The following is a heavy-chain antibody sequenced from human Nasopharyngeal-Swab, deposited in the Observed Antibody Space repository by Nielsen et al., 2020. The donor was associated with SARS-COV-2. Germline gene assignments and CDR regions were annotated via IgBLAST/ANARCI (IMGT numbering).Heavy chain of an antibody. D-gene: IGHD1-26*01. J-gene: IGHJ3*02. Sequence: GSLRLSCAVYGGSFSGYYWSWIRQPPGKGLEWIGEINHSGSSNYYPSLKSRVTISVDTSKNQFSLKLSSVTAADTAVYYCARGDWDDAFDIWGQGTMVTVSS. CDR3: ARGDWDDAFDI. CDR2: INHSGSS. V-gene: IGHV4-34*01. CDR1: GGSFSGYY.